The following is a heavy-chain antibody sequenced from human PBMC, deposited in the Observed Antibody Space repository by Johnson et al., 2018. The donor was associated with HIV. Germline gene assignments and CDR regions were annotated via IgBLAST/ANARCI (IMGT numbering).Heavy chain of an antibody. CDR3: AKYLEGNDVFDI. V-gene: IGHV3-33*06. D-gene: IGHD3-3*01. CDR1: GFTYSTYG. CDR2: IRYDGYYT. J-gene: IGHJ3*02. Sequence: QMLLVESGGGVVQPGRSLRLSCAASGFTYSTYGMYWVRQAPGQGLEWVALIRYDGYYTKYADSVKGRFTISRDNSKNMLFLQMSSLRAEDTAVYYCAKYLEGNDVFDIWGQGTAVTVSS.